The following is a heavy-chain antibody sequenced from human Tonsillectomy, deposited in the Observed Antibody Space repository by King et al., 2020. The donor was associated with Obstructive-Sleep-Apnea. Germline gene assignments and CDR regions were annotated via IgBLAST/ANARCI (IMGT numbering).Heavy chain of an antibody. CDR3: AHTYLGYCRY. D-gene: IGHD2-15*01. V-gene: IGHV2-5*02. J-gene: IGHJ4*02. CDR1: VVSLSTSGGG. CDR2: IFWDDDK. Sequence: ITLKESGPTLVKPTQTLTLTCTFSVVSLSTSGGGVGWIRHPPGKPPQLLARIFWDDDKRYSPSLKSRPTITKDTSKNQVVLTMTNMDPVDTATYYCAHTYLGYCRYWGQGTLVTVSS.